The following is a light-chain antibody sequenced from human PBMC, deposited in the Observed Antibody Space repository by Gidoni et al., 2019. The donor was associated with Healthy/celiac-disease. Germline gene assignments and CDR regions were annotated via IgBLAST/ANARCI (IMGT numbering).Light chain of an antibody. CDR1: QSISSW. J-gene: IGKJ1*01. CDR2: DAS. V-gene: IGKV1-5*01. Sequence: DIPMTQSPSTLSASVGDRVTITCRASQSISSWLAWYQPKPGKAPKLLIYDASSLESGVPSRFSGSGSETEFTLTISSLQPDDFATYYCQQYNSYRTFGQGTKVEIK. CDR3: QQYNSYRT.